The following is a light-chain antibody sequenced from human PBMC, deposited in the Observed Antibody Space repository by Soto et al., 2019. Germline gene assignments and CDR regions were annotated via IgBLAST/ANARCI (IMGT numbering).Light chain of an antibody. CDR3: QQYTNSPSWT. J-gene: IGKJ1*01. CDR1: QSVSSDY. CDR2: GAF. Sequence: EIVLTQSPGTLSLSPGERATLSCRASQSVSSDYLAWYQHKPGQAPRLLIYGAFTRATGIPDRFSGSGSGTDFTLTISRLEPEDFALYYCQQYTNSPSWTFGQGTKVEIK. V-gene: IGKV3-20*01.